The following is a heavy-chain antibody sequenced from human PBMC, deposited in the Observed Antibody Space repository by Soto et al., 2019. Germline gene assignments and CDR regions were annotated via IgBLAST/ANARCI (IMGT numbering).Heavy chain of an antibody. Sequence: SETLSLTCTVSGGSISSYYWSWIRQPPGKGLEWIGYIYYSGSTNYNPSLKSRVTISVDTSKNQFSLKLSSVTAADTAVYYCARVAVPATPRWFDPWGQGPLVTVYS. D-gene: IGHD2-2*01. CDR2: IYYSGST. V-gene: IGHV4-59*01. CDR1: GGSISSYY. J-gene: IGHJ5*02. CDR3: ARVAVPATPRWFDP.